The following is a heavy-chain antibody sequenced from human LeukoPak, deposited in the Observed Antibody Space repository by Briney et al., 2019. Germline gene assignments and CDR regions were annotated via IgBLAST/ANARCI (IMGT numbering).Heavy chain of an antibody. CDR1: GYTLTELS. J-gene: IGHJ4*02. CDR3: ARDRDSSSSGFDY. CDR2: IIPIFGTA. Sequence: SVKVSCKVSGYTLTELSMHWVRQAPGQGLEWMGGIIPIFGTANYAQKFQGRVTITADESTSTAYMELSSLRSEDTAVYYCARDRDSSSSGFDYWGQGTLVTVSS. V-gene: IGHV1-69*13. D-gene: IGHD6-6*01.